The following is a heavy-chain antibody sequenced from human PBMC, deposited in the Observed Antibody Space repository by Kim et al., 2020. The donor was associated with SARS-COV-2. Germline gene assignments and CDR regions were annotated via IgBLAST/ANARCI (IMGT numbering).Heavy chain of an antibody. D-gene: IGHD3-16*01. CDR3: ARDYDYVWGTLGY. J-gene: IGHJ4*02. V-gene: IGHV1-2*02. Sequence: NYAQKFHGRVTMARDTSISTAYMELSRLRSDDTAVYYCARDYDYVWGTLGYWGQGTLVTVSS.